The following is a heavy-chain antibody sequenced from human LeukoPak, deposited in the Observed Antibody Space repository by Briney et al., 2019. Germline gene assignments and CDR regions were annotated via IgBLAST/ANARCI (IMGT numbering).Heavy chain of an antibody. V-gene: IGHV4-38-2*01. Sequence: SETLSLTCVVYGYSISSRYYWAWIRQPPGKGVEWIGNIYYSGSTYYNPSLKSQDTISVDPHNHQFSQQSGSVRAADTSVYYCAGRKLGNDYWGQGTLVTVSS. CDR2: IYYSGST. J-gene: IGHJ4*02. D-gene: IGHD7-27*01. CDR3: AGRKLGNDY. CDR1: GYSISSRYY.